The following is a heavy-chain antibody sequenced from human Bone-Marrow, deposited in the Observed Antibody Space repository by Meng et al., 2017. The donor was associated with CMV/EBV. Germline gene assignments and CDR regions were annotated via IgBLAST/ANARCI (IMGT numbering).Heavy chain of an antibody. V-gene: IGHV3-21*01. CDR2: ISSGSTSI. CDR3: AREDVIPVAPFDY. D-gene: IGHD2-2*01. Sequence: GGSLRLFCTASGFTFSSYTMNWVRQAPGKGLEWVSSISSGSTSIYYTDSVRGRFAISRDNAKNSLYLQMNSLRAEDTAVYYCAREDVIPVAPFDYWGQGTLVTVSS. CDR1: GFTFSSYT. J-gene: IGHJ4*02.